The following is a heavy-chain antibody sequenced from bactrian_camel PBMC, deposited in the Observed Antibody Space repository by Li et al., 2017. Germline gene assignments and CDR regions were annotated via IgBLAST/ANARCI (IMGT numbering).Heavy chain of an antibody. Sequence: QVQLVESGGGWVQPGGSLTLSCATPESIAVLYCMGWLRQAPGKEREGVAAIVSDGSTRYADSVKGRFTVSQDNAKNTVYLQINSLKPEDTAMYYCSAWSECDSGPNYHWGQGTQVTVS. CDR2: IVSDGST. V-gene: IGHV3S53*01. CDR1: ESIAVLYC. J-gene: IGHJ4*01. CDR3: SAWSECDSGPNYH. D-gene: IGHD3*01.